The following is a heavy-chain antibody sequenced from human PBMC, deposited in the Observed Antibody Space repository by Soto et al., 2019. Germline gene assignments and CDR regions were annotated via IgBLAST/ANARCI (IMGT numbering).Heavy chain of an antibody. D-gene: IGHD3-10*01. CDR1: GFTFSSYA. J-gene: IGHJ4*02. V-gene: IGHV3-23*01. CDR2: ISGSGGST. Sequence: EVQLLESGGGLVQPGGSLRLSCAASGFTFSSYAMSWVRQAPGKGLEWVSAISGSGGSTYYADSVKGRFTISRDNSKNTLYLQMNSLRAEDTAVYYCAKVPITMVRGVRGSFDYCGQGTLVTVAA. CDR3: AKVPITMVRGVRGSFDY.